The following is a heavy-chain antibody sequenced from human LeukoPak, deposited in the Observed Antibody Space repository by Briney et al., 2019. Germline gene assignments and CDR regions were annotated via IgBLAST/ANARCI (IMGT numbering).Heavy chain of an antibody. J-gene: IGHJ4*02. D-gene: IGHD2-21*02. Sequence: GSLRLSCAASGFTLSSYAMSWVRQAPGKGLEWVSRISGSGGSTYYADSVKGRFTMSRDNSKNTLYLQMNSLRAEDTAVYYCARQLRSYCGGDCYYFDYWGQGTLVTVSS. CDR3: ARQLRSYCGGDCYYFDY. CDR2: ISGSGGST. V-gene: IGHV3-23*01. CDR1: GFTLSSYA.